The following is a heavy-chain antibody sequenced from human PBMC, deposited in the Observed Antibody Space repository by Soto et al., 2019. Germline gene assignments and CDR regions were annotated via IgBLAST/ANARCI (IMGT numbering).Heavy chain of an antibody. D-gene: IGHD2-15*01. J-gene: IGHJ6*02. CDR3: ARDWENIVVVVAATRNYYGMDV. CDR2: IWYDGSNK. CDR1: GFTFSSYG. Sequence: LRLSCAASGFTFSSYGMHWVRQAPVKGLEWVAVIWYDGSNKYYADSVKGRFTISRDNSKNTLYLQMNSLRAEDTAVYYCARDWENIVVVVAATRNYYGMDVWGQGTTVTVSS. V-gene: IGHV3-33*01.